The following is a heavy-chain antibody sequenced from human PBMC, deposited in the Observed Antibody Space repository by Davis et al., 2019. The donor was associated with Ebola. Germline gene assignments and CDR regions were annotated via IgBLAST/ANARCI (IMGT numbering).Heavy chain of an antibody. CDR2: ISASGGDT. CDR3: TLLQEHL. J-gene: IGHJ6*01. Sequence: GESLKISCAASGFPFTTYTLNWVRQAPGKGLEWVSGISASGGDTYYADSVNGRFTISRDNSKNTLYLQMNSLHQGPIGLPPGTLLQEHLWG. CDR1: GFPFTTYT. V-gene: IGHV3-23*01.